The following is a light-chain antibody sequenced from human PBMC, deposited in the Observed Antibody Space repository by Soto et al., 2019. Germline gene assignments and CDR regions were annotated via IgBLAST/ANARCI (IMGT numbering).Light chain of an antibody. CDR3: SSYTTTTWV. J-gene: IGLJ3*02. V-gene: IGLV2-14*01. Sequence: QSVLTQPASVSGSPGQSITISCTGTSSDVGGYNYVSWYQQHPGKAPQLMIYEVSNRPSGVSNRFSGSKSGNTASLTISGLQAEDEGDYYCSSYTTTTWVFGGGTQLTVL. CDR2: EVS. CDR1: SSDVGGYNY.